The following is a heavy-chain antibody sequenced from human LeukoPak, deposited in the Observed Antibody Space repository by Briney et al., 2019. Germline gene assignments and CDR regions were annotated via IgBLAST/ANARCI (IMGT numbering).Heavy chain of an antibody. V-gene: IGHV4-34*01. D-gene: IGHD2-21*02. J-gene: IGHJ4*02. CDR2: SNYSGST. CDR1: RGSFSPYY. CDR3: ARGGLYCGGDCYVDH. Sequence: SETLSLTCALYRGSFSPYYWSWLCQPPEKGREWSGESNYSGSTNYNPSLKSRVTISVDTSKNQFSLKLSSVTAADTAVYYRARGGLYCGGDCYVDHWGQGSLVTVSS.